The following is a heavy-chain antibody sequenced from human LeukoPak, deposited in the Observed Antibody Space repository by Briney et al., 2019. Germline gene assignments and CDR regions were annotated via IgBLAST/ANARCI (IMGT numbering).Heavy chain of an antibody. CDR3: AGDRNSDWYSPLDY. V-gene: IGHV3-23*01. CDR2: ISGSGGST. CDR1: GFTFSSYA. D-gene: IGHD6-19*01. J-gene: IGHJ4*02. Sequence: GGSLRLSCAASGFTFSSYAMSWVRQAPGKGLEWASAISGSGGSTYYADSVKGRFTISRDNSRNTVYMQMDSLRAEDTAIYYCAGDRNSDWYSPLDYWGQGSQVTVSP.